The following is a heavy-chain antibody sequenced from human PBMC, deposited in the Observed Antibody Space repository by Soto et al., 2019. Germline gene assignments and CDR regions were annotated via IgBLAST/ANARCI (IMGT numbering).Heavy chain of an antibody. CDR3: ARDRGSSALDY. CDR2: ISAYNGNT. CDR1: GYTFTSYG. J-gene: IGHJ4*02. V-gene: IGHV1-18*01. Sequence: QVQLVQSGAEVKKPGASVKVSCKASGYTFTSYGIIWVRQAPGQGLEWMGWISAYNGNTHYAQKLQGRVTMTTDTTTSTGYMELRSLRSDDTAVYYCARDRGSSALDYWGQGTLVTVSS. D-gene: IGHD1-26*01.